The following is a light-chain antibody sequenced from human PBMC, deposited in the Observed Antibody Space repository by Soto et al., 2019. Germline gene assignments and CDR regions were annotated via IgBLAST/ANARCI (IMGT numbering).Light chain of an antibody. CDR2: AAS. CDR1: QSIRSS. CDR3: QQSYSTPFT. Sequence: DIQMTQSPSSLSASVGDRVTITCRTSQSIRSSLNWYQQKPGKAPNLLIYAASRLQSGVPSRFSGSGSGTDFTLTISSLQPADFATYYCQQSYSTPFTFGPGTKVESK. J-gene: IGKJ3*01. V-gene: IGKV1-39*01.